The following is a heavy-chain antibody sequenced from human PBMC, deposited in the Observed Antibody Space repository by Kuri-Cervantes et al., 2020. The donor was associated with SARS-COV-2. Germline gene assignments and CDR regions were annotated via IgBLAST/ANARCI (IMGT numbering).Heavy chain of an antibody. CDR1: GGNFSGEV. CDR3: ARPYCTSSTCYDGTFDS. V-gene: IGHV1-69*13. D-gene: IGHD2-2*01. CDR2: FIPMSGTS. J-gene: IGHJ4*02. Sequence: SVKVSCRASGGNFSGEVVSWVRQAPGQGLEWMGGFIPMSGTSNYAQKFQGRLTISADEYTNTAYMELSGLRSEDTAVYYCARPYCTSSTCYDGTFDSWGQGTLVTVSS.